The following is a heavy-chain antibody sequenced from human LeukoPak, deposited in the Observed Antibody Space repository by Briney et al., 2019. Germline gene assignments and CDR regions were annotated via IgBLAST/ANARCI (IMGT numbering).Heavy chain of an antibody. D-gene: IGHD5-18*01. CDR3: AGRYSYGPFDY. CDR2: IYTSGST. CDR1: GGSISSGSYY. J-gene: IGHJ4*02. Sequence: SETLSLTCTVSGGSISSGSYYWSWIRQPAGKGLEWIGRIYTSGSTNYNPSLKSRVTISVDTSKNQFSLKLSSVTAADTAVYYCAGRYSYGPFDYWGQGTLVTVSS. V-gene: IGHV4-61*02.